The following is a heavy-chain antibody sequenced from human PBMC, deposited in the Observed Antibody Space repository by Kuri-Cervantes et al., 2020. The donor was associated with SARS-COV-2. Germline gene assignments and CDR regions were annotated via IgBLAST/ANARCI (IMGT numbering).Heavy chain of an antibody. CDR1: GGSFSGYY. Sequence: GSLRLSCAVYGGSFSGYYWSWIRQPPGKGLEWIGEINHSGSTNYNPSLKSRVTMSVDTSKNHFSLKLGSVTGADTGVYYCARQRFLGYMDVWGKGTTVTVSS. D-gene: IGHD3-3*01. J-gene: IGHJ6*03. CDR2: INHSGST. CDR3: ARQRFLGYMDV. V-gene: IGHV4-34*01.